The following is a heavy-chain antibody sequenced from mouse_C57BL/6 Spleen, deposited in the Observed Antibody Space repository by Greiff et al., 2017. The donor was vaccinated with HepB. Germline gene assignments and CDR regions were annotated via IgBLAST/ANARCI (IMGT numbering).Heavy chain of an antibody. Sequence: EVHLVESGGGLVQPGGSLKLSCAASGFTFSDYYMYWVRQTPEKRLEWVAYISNGGGSTYYPDTVKGRFTISRDNAKNTLYLQMSRLKSEDTAMYYCARPQLRLRGDYAMDYWGHRTSVTVSS. J-gene: IGHJ4*01. V-gene: IGHV5-12*01. D-gene: IGHD3-2*02. CDR3: ARPQLRLRGDYAMDY. CDR1: GFTFSDYY. CDR2: ISNGGGST.